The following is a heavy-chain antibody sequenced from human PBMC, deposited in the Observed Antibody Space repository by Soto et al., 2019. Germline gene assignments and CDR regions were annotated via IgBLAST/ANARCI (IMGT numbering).Heavy chain of an antibody. Sequence: QVQLQQSGPGLVKPSQTLSLTCTVSGGSISSGGYYWSWIRQHPGKGLEWIGYIYYSGNTYYNPSLKNRVTITVDTSKNQFSLKLSSVTDADTAVYYCARYCSSTSCLDYFDYWGQGTLVTVSS. CDR1: GGSISSGGYY. J-gene: IGHJ4*02. CDR3: ARYCSSTSCLDYFDY. CDR2: IYYSGNT. V-gene: IGHV4-31*03. D-gene: IGHD2-2*01.